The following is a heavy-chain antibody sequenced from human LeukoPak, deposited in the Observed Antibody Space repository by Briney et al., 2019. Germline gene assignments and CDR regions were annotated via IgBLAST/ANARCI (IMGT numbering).Heavy chain of an antibody. Sequence: GGSLRLSCAASGFDFSSNWMHWVRHAPGKGLEWVSGINGRGDSTVYAASVEGRFTISRDNSKNTLYLQMNSLRVEDTAVYYCAREGPRGNSQFDYWGQGTLVTVST. CDR3: AREGPRGNSQFDY. V-gene: IGHV3-23*01. CDR2: INGRGDST. CDR1: GFDFSSNW. J-gene: IGHJ4*02.